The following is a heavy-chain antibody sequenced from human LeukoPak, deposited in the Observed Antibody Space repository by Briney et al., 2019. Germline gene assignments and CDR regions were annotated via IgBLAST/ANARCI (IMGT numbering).Heavy chain of an antibody. D-gene: IGHD3-10*01. CDR3: TTDGDYGSGSPEY. Sequence: PGVSLRLSCAASGFSFSNARMMWDRQAPGKGLEWVGRLKSKTDDGTTDYAARVNGRITISRDDAKTTLYRRMNSLKTEDTAVYYCTTDGDYGSGSPEYWGQGTLVTVSS. CDR1: GFSFSNAR. V-gene: IGHV3-15*01. CDR2: LKSKTDDGTT. J-gene: IGHJ4*02.